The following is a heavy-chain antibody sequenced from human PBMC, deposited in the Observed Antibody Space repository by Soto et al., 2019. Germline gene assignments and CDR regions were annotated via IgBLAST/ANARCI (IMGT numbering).Heavy chain of an antibody. CDR1: GFTFSGYW. CDR2: IHPDGRGR. D-gene: IGHD3-16*01. Sequence: EVQLVESGEGWVQPGGSLSLSCAASGFTFSGYWMAWGRQAPGKGLEWGANIHPDGRGRYYVDSGKGRFTISRDNAQNSLYLQMNSLRAEDTSLYYCAREGRLLGAFDIWGQGTVVTVSS. CDR3: AREGRLLGAFDI. V-gene: IGHV3-7*01. J-gene: IGHJ3*02.